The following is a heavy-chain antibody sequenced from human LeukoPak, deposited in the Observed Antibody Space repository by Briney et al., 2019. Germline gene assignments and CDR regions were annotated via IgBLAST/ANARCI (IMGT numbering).Heavy chain of an antibody. J-gene: IGHJ5*02. CDR2: IKPDGSEG. Sequence: GGSLRLSCTASGFTFSSHWMSWVRQPPGKGLEWVADIKPDGSEGYYVDSVKGRFTISRDNAKNSLYLQMNSLRAEDTAVYSCARDSKLRSGGLFDPWGQGTLVTVSS. D-gene: IGHD2-15*01. CDR3: ARDSKLRSGGLFDP. V-gene: IGHV3-7*01. CDR1: GFTFSSHW.